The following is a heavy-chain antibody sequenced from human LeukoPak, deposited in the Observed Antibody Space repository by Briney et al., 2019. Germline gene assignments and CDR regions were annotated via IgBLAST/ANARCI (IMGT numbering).Heavy chain of an antibody. CDR2: ISYDGSNK. V-gene: IGHV3-30-3*01. J-gene: IGHJ4*02. Sequence: PGGSLRLSCAASGFTFSTYAMLWVRQAPGKGLELVAGISYDGSNKYYVDSVKGRFTISRDNSKNTLYLQMNSLRAEDTAVYYSGRGAPVDYWGQGTLVTVSS. D-gene: IGHD1-14*01. CDR3: GRGAPVDY. CDR1: GFTFSTYA.